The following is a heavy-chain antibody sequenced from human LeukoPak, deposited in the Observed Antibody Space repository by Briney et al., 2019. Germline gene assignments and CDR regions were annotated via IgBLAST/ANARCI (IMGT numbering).Heavy chain of an antibody. Sequence: LPGGSLTLSCAASGFTFSSYWMSWVRQTPGKGLEWVANIKQEGSEKYYVDSVKGRFTISRDNAKNSLYLQMNSLRAEDTAVYYCAREKISGSLDYWGQGTLVTVSS. V-gene: IGHV3-7*01. J-gene: IGHJ4*02. CDR2: IKQEGSEK. D-gene: IGHD1-26*01. CDR1: GFTFSSYW. CDR3: AREKISGSLDY.